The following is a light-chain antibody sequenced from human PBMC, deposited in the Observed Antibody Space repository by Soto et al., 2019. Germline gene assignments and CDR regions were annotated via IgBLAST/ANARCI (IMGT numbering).Light chain of an antibody. CDR2: DAS. V-gene: IGKV1-33*01. Sequence: VQMTQSPSSLSASVGDRVIITCKANQSIANFLNWFQHKPGEAPKLLISDASHLELGVPSRFSGSRSGTDFVLDISNLQSEDVATYFCQQYEDLPLTFGGGTKVDI. CDR1: QSIANF. CDR3: QQYEDLPLT. J-gene: IGKJ4*01.